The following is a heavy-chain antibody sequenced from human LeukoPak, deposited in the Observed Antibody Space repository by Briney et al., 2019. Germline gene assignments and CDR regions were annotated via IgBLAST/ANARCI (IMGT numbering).Heavy chain of an antibody. CDR1: GFTFDDYA. CDR2: ISWNSGSI. V-gene: IGHV3-9*01. J-gene: IGHJ4*02. Sequence: GGSLRLSCAASGFTFDDYAMHWVRQAPGKGLEWVSGISWNSGSIGYADSVKGRFTISRDNSKNTLYLQMNSLRAEDTAVYYCARDRDYLGGYDYWGQGTLVTVSS. D-gene: IGHD4-17*01. CDR3: ARDRDYLGGYDY.